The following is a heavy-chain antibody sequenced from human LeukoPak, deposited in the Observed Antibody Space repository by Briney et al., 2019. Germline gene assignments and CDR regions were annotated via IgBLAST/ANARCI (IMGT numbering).Heavy chain of an antibody. J-gene: IGHJ4*02. CDR1: GVSISSGGYS. CDR3: ARDRVGCSSTSCYNIVDY. CDR2: IYHSGST. V-gene: IGHV4-30-2*01. D-gene: IGHD2-2*02. Sequence: SETLSLTCAVSGVSISSGGYSWGWIRQPPGKGLEWIGYIYHSGSTYYNPSLKSRITISVDRSKNQFSLKLSSVPAADTAVYYCARDRVGCSSTSCYNIVDYWGQGTLVTVSS.